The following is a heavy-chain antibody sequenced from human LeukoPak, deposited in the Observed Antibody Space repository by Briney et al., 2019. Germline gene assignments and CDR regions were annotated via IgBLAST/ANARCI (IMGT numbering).Heavy chain of an antibody. Sequence: GGSLRLSCAASGFTFSNYNMNWVRQAPGMGLEWVSSISSTSTYIYYADSVNGRFTISRDNAKNSLYLQMNSLRADDTAVYYCARVFSDYVRYFDWGQGTLVTVSS. J-gene: IGHJ4*02. V-gene: IGHV3-21*01. CDR3: ARVFSDYVRYFD. D-gene: IGHD3-9*01. CDR1: GFTFSNYN. CDR2: ISSTSTYI.